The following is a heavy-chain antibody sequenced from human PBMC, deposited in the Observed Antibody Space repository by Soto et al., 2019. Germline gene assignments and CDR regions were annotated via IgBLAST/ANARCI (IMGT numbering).Heavy chain of an antibody. Sequence: SETLSLTCTVPGGSISSSSYYWGWIRQPPGKGLEWIGSIYYSGSTYYNPSLKSRVTISADTSKNQFSLKLSSVTAADTAVYYCARGDGFTPGGAFDIWGQGTMVTVSS. CDR1: GGSISSSSYY. J-gene: IGHJ3*02. V-gene: IGHV4-39*01. CDR2: IYYSGST. D-gene: IGHD2-15*01. CDR3: ARGDGFTPGGAFDI.